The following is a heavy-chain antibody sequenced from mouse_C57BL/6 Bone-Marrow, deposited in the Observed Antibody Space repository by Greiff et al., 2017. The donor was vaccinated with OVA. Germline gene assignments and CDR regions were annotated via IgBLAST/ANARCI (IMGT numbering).Heavy chain of an antibody. CDR1: GFTFSDYY. CDR3: ARAELGGGFAY. Sequence: EVKLMESEGGLVQPGSSMKLSCTASGFTFSDYYMAWVRQVPEKGLEWVANINYDGSSTYYLDSLKSRFIISRDNAKNILYLQMSSLKSEDTATYYCARAELGGGFAYWGQGTLVTVSA. J-gene: IGHJ3*01. CDR2: INYDGSST. D-gene: IGHD4-1*01. V-gene: IGHV5-16*01.